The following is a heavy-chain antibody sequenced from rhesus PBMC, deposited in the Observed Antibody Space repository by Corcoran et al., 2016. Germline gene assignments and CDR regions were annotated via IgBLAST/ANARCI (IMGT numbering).Heavy chain of an antibody. CDR1: GFTFSSYW. V-gene: IGHV3-14*01. Sequence: EVQLVESGGGLAKPGGSLRLSCAASGFTFSSYWMHWVRQAPGKGLEWISAINSTGSSTYYADFVKGRFTISRENAKNTLYLQMDSLRAEDTAVYYCTVTYATGYYFDYWGQGVLVTVSS. J-gene: IGHJ4*01. CDR3: TVTYATGYYFDY. CDR2: INSTGSST. D-gene: IGHD4-23*01.